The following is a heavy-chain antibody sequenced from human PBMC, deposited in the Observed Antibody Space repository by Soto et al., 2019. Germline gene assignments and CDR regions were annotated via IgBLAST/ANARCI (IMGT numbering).Heavy chain of an antibody. V-gene: IGHV1-69*12. CDR3: ARHDCISSSCYYYYYYVMDV. Sequence: QVQLVQSGAEVKKPGSSVKVSCKASGDTFSSYAISWVRQAPGQGLEWMGGIIPFFDTANYAQQFQGRVTITADESTSTAYMELSSLRSEDTAVYYCARHDCISSSCYYYYYYVMDVWGQGTTVTVSS. D-gene: IGHD2-2*01. J-gene: IGHJ6*02. CDR1: GDTFSSYA. CDR2: IIPFFDTA.